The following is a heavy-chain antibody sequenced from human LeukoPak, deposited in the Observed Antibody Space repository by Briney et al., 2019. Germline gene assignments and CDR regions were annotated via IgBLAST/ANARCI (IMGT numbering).Heavy chain of an antibody. J-gene: IGHJ5*02. D-gene: IGHD2-2*01. CDR2: INHSGST. CDR1: GGSFSGYY. V-gene: IGHV4-34*01. CDR3: ARLLGYCSSTSCYGGDNNWFDP. Sequence: PSETLSLTCAVYGGSFSGYYWSWIRQPPGKGLEWIGEINHSGSTNYNPSLKSRVTISVDTSKNQFSLKLSSVTAADTAVYYCARLLGYCSSTSCYGGDNNWFDPWGQGTLVTVSS.